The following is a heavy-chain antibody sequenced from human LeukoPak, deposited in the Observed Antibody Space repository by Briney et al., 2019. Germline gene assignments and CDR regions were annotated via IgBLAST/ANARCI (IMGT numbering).Heavy chain of an antibody. CDR1: GFSSYP. V-gene: IGHV3-30-3*01. Sequence: GGSLRLSCAASGFSSYPIHWVRQAPGKGLERVADISFDGSKEYYADSVRGRFTISRDNSKNTLYLQMNSLRAEDTAVYYCARETRGFGLVDWGQGTLVTVSS. D-gene: IGHD3-10*01. J-gene: IGHJ4*02. CDR2: ISFDGSKE. CDR3: ARETRGFGLVD.